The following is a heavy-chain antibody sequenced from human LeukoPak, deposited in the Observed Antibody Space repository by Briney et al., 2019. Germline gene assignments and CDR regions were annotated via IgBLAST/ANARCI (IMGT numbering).Heavy chain of an antibody. J-gene: IGHJ3*02. CDR2: ISYDGSNK. D-gene: IGHD5-24*01. Sequence: GGSLRLSCAASGFTFSSYAMHWVRQAPGKGLEWVAVISYDGSNKYYADSVKGRFTISRDNSKNTLYLQMNSLRAEDTAVYYCARDASVGRWLQLGDASDIWGQETMVTVSS. CDR1: GFTFSSYA. CDR3: ARDASVGRWLQLGDASDI. V-gene: IGHV3-30*01.